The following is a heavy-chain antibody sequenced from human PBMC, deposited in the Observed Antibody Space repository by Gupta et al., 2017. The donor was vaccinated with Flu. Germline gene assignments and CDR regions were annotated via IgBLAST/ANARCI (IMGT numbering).Heavy chain of an antibody. J-gene: IGHJ5*02. CDR2: ISGSGGST. CDR1: GFTFSSYA. D-gene: IGHD3-10*01. CDR3: AKDVSYYYGSGSWFDP. Sequence: EVQLLASGGGLVQPGGSLRLSCAASGFTFSSYAMSWVRQAPGKGLEWVSAISGSGGSTYYADSVKGRFTISRDNSKNTLYLQMNSLRAEDTAVYYCAKDVSYYYGSGSWFDPWGQGTLVTVSS. V-gene: IGHV3-23*01.